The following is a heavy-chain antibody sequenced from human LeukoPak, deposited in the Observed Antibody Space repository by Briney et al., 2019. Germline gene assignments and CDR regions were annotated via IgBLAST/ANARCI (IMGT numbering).Heavy chain of an antibody. CDR1: GGSISSGSHY. CDR2: IYTSGST. V-gene: IGHV4-61*09. Sequence: SETLSLTCTVSGGSISSGSHYWTWIRQPAGKGLEWVGHIYTSGSTNYNPSLKSRVTMSVDTSKNQFSLKLSSVTAADTAVYYCAREARGWTPMDVWGKGTTVTVSS. D-gene: IGHD3/OR15-3a*01. CDR3: AREARGWTPMDV. J-gene: IGHJ6*03.